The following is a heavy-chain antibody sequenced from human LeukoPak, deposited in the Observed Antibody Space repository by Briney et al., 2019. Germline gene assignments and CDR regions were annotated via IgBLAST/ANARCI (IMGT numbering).Heavy chain of an antibody. J-gene: IGHJ3*02. D-gene: IGHD6-13*01. CDR3: ARPRSGSWYTAYDI. Sequence: GESLKISCQGSGYSFTSYWIAWVRQMPGKGLEWMGIINPGDSDTRHSPSFQGQVTISADKSIRTAYLQWSSLKVSDTAMYYCARPRSGSWYTAYDIWGQGTMVTVS. CDR1: GYSFTSYW. CDR2: INPGDSDT. V-gene: IGHV5-51*01.